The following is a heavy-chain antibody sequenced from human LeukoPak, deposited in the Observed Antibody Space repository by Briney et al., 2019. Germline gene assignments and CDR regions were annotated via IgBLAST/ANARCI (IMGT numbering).Heavy chain of an antibody. CDR2: IYTSGST. J-gene: IGHJ4*02. CDR1: GGSISSSSYY. V-gene: IGHV4-61*02. D-gene: IGHD3-10*01. CDR3: ARDPGVYYGSGSLDY. Sequence: SETLSLTCTVSGGSISSSSYYWSWIRQPAGKGLEWIGRIYTSGSTNYNPSLKSRVTMSVDTSKNQFSLKLSSVTAADTAVYYCARDPGVYYGSGSLDYWGQGTLVTVSS.